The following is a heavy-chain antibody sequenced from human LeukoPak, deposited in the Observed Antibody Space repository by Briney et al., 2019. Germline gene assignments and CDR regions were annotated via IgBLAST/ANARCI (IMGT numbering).Heavy chain of an antibody. CDR3: TRYYYHSSGYYYYYYMDV. Sequence: GGSLRLSCTASGFTFGDYAMSWFRQAPGKGLEWVGFIRSKAYGGTTEYAASVKGRFTISRDDSKSIAYLQMNSLKTEDTAVYYCTRYYYHSSGYYYYYYMDVWGKGTTVTVSS. J-gene: IGHJ6*03. CDR2: IRSKAYGGTT. CDR1: GFTFGDYA. V-gene: IGHV3-49*03. D-gene: IGHD3-22*01.